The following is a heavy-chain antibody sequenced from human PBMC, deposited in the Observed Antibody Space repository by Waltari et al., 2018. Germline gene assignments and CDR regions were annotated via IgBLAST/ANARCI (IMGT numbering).Heavy chain of an antibody. D-gene: IGHD3-9*01. V-gene: IGHV3-74*03. J-gene: IGHJ4*02. CDR3: TRDFDAPGGY. Sequence: QLVESGGGLVQPGGSLRLSCASSGFTFSFHWMHCVRQAPGKGLVWVSRINSDGSIRQYADSVRGRFTISRDNTKNTLYLQMNSLRTEDTAFYYCTRDFDAPGGYWGQGTLVTVSS. CDR1: GFTFSFHW. CDR2: INSDGSIR.